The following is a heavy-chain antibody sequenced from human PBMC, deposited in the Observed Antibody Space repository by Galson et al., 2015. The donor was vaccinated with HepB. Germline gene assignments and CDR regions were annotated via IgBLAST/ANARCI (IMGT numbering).Heavy chain of an antibody. D-gene: IGHD3-10*01. CDR3: ATDAGVRGLDS. CDR1: GASIKGGGYN. V-gene: IGHV4-31*03. Sequence: TLSLTCTVSGASIKGGGYNWTWIRQHPGKGLEWIGYISFIGTTNYNPSLKSRITISEDVSKNQFSLKLSSVTAADTAVYYCATDAGVRGLDSWGQGTLVTVSS. CDR2: ISFIGTT. J-gene: IGHJ4*02.